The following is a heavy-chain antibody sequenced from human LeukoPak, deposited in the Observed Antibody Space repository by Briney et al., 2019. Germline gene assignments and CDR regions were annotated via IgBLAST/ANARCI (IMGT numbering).Heavy chain of an antibody. J-gene: IGHJ3*02. CDR2: ISFDGNKK. Sequence: TGGSLRLSCVASGFTFRSSGMHWVRQAPGKGLEWVTVISFDGNKKYYIESVKGRFSISRDNSKNTVYLEMNSLRPEDTAVYYCAKEERYYDSSGYLLGSHGAHDAFDIWGQGTMVTVSS. V-gene: IGHV3-30*18. CDR3: AKEERYYDSSGYLLGSHGAHDAFDI. D-gene: IGHD3-22*01. CDR1: GFTFRSSG.